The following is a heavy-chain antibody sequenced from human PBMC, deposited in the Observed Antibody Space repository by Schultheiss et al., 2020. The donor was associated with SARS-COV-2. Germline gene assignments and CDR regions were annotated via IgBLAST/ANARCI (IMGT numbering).Heavy chain of an antibody. CDR1: GGSFSGYY. CDR2: INHSGST. Sequence: SETLSLTCAVYGGSFSGYYWSWIRQPPGKGLEWIGEINHSGSTNYNPSLKSRVTISVDTFKKQFSLKLSSVTAADTAVYYCARGPTATRSPPEYFQHWGQGTLVTVSS. J-gene: IGHJ1*01. V-gene: IGHV4-34*01. D-gene: IGHD2-15*01. CDR3: ARGPTATRSPPEYFQH.